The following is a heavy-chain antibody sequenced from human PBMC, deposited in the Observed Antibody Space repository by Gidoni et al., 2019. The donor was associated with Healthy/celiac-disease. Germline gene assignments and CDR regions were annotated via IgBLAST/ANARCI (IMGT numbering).Heavy chain of an antibody. D-gene: IGHD6-19*01. J-gene: IGHJ6*02. CDR3: ARDQGTYSSGWYPFYYYYGMDV. CDR2: IKQDGSEK. Sequence: EVQLVESGGGLVQPGGSLRLACAASGCTFSSYWTSWVGQAPGKGLEWVANIKQDGSEKYYVDSVKGRFTISRDNAKNSLYLQMNSLRAEDTAVYYCARDQGTYSSGWYPFYYYYGMDVWGQGTTVTVSS. CDR1: GCTFSSYW. V-gene: IGHV3-7*01.